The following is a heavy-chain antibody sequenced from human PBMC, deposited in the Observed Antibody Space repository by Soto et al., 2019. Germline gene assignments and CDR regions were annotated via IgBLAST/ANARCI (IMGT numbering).Heavy chain of an antibody. V-gene: IGHV4-34*01. Sequence: QVQLQQWGAGLLKPSETLSLNCAVYGGSFSGYYWCWIRQPPGKGLEWIGEINHSGSTNYNPSLKSRVTISVDTSKNQFSLKLSSVTAADTAVYYCARESSGCPRQALQHWGQGTLVTVSS. D-gene: IGHD3-22*01. J-gene: IGHJ1*01. CDR2: INHSGST. CDR1: GGSFSGYY. CDR3: ARESSGCPRQALQH.